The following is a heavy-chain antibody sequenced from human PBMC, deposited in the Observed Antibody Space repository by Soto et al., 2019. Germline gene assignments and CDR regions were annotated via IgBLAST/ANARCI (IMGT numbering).Heavy chain of an antibody. Sequence: QVQLVESGGGVVQPGRSLRLSCAASGFTFSNYGMHWVRQAPGKGLEWVAVISYDGSNKYYADSVKGRFTISRDNSKNTLYLQMNSLRAEDTAVYYCANKGDGYNYWGQGTLVTVSS. CDR2: ISYDGSNK. J-gene: IGHJ4*02. V-gene: IGHV3-30*18. CDR1: GFTFSNYG. D-gene: IGHD5-12*01. CDR3: ANKGDGYNY.